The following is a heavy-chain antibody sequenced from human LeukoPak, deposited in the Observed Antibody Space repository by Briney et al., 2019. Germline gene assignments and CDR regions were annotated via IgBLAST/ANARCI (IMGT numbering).Heavy chain of an antibody. Sequence: PSETLSLTCAVYGGSFGGYYWSWIRQPPGKGLEWIGEINHSGSTNYNPSLKSRVTISVDTSKNQFSLKLSSVTAADTAVYYCARGNRYSYGYRVFDNYYYYMDVWGKGTTVTVSS. J-gene: IGHJ6*03. CDR2: INHSGST. CDR3: ARGNRYSYGYRVFDNYYYYMDV. CDR1: GGSFGGYY. V-gene: IGHV4-34*01. D-gene: IGHD5-18*01.